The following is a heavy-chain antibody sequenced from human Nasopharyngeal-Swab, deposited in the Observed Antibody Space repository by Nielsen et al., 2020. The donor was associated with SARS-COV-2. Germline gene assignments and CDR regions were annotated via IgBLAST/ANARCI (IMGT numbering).Heavy chain of an antibody. J-gene: IGHJ6*02. D-gene: IGHD3-10*01. CDR3: TRDIRVRGVPSDYYYGMDV. CDR1: GFTFGDHA. CDR2: IRSKAYGGTT. V-gene: IGHV3-49*04. Sequence: GESLKISCTASGFTFGDHAMSWVRQAPGKGLEWVGFIRSKAYGGTTEYAASVKGRFTISRDDSKSIAYLQMNSLKTEDTAVYYCTRDIRVRGVPSDYYYGMDVWGQGTTVTVSS.